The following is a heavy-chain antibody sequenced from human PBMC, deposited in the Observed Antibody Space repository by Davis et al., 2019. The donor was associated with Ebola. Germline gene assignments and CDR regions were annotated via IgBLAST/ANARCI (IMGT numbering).Heavy chain of an antibody. CDR3: ASSIAVAFPWYFDL. J-gene: IGHJ2*01. D-gene: IGHD6-19*01. Sequence: SETLSLTCAVSGGSISSSNWWSWVCQPPGKGLEWIGEIYHSGSTNYNPSLKSRVTISVDTSKNQFSLKLSSVTAADTAVYYCASSIAVAFPWYFDLWGRGTLVTVSS. V-gene: IGHV4-4*02. CDR1: GGSISSSNW. CDR2: IYHSGST.